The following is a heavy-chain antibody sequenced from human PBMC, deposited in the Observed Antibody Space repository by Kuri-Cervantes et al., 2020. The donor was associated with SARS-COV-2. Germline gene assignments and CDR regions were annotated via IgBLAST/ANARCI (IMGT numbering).Heavy chain of an antibody. V-gene: IGHV1-2*02. J-gene: IGHJ4*02. Sequence: ASVKVSCKASGYTFTGYYMRWVRQAPGQGLEWMGWINPNSGGTNYAQKFQGRVTMTRDTSISTAYMELSRLRSDDTAVYYCARSAGRGYSGYDLRLFRLDYWGQGTLVTVSS. CDR2: INPNSGGT. CDR1: GYTFTGYY. CDR3: ARSAGRGYSGYDLRLFRLDY. D-gene: IGHD5-12*01.